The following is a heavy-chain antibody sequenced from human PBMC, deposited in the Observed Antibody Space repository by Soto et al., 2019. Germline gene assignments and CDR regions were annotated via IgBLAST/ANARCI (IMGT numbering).Heavy chain of an antibody. Sequence: QVQLVESGGGVVQPGRSLRLSCAASGFSFSSYTMHWVRQAPGKGLEWVAVIWYDGSKQYYTDSVKGRFTISRDNSKNMVYLEMTTLRVEDTAVFYCTRDNQNHAFDIWGQGTSVTVSS. CDR3: TRDNQNHAFDI. J-gene: IGHJ3*02. CDR1: GFSFSSYT. V-gene: IGHV3-33*01. CDR2: IWYDGSKQ.